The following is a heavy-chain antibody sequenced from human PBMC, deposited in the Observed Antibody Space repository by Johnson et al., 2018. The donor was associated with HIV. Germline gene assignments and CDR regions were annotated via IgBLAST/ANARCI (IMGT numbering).Heavy chain of an antibody. Sequence: VQLLESGGGLVQPGGSLRLSCAASGFTVSSYYMSWVRQAPGKGLEWVSVLFSGGSIYYADSVKGRFTISRDNSKNTLYLQMNSLRAEDTAVYYCARTAGSDAFDIWGQGTMVTVSS. D-gene: IGHD6-13*01. CDR2: LFSGGSI. CDR1: GFTVSSYY. J-gene: IGHJ3*02. CDR3: ARTAGSDAFDI. V-gene: IGHV3-66*01.